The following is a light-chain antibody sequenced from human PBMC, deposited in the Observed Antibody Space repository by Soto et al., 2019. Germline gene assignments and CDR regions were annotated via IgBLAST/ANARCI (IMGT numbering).Light chain of an antibody. Sequence: QSVLPQPPSASGTPGQRVTISCSGSSSNVGVNFVYWYQHLPGTAPKLLIYRNDQRPSGVPDRFSGSKSGTSSSLAISGLRYEDEADYYCAAWDDSLRGRVFGTGTKVTVL. CDR3: AAWDDSLRGRV. J-gene: IGLJ1*01. CDR1: SSNVGVNF. V-gene: IGLV1-47*01. CDR2: RND.